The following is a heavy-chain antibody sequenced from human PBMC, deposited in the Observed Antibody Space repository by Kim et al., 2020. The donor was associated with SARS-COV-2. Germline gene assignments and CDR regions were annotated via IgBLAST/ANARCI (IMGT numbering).Heavy chain of an antibody. Sequence: ASVKVSCKASGYTFTGYYMHWVRQAPGQGLEWMGWINPNSGGTNYAQKFQGRVTMTRDTSISTAYMELSRLRSDDTAVYYCAREVSAGYCSSTSCRTPPRGYSGYDPRNWFDPWGQGTLVTVSS. CDR2: INPNSGGT. D-gene: IGHD2-2*01. V-gene: IGHV1-2*02. CDR3: AREVSAGYCSSTSCRTPPRGYSGYDPRNWFDP. CDR1: GYTFTGYY. J-gene: IGHJ5*02.